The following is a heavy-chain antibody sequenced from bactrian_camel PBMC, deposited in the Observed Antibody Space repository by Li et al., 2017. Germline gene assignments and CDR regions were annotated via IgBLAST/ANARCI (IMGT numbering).Heavy chain of an antibody. J-gene: IGHJ7*01. CDR2: IRSDGWNT. D-gene: IGHD5*01. V-gene: IGHV3-2*01. Sequence: HVQLVESGGGLVQPGGSLRLSCAASGFTFSSNYMSWVRQAPGKGLEWVSSIRSDGWNTYYADFVKGRLSISRENATNTVYLQMDSLKPDDSGTYSCAVWGCWSTTQALGFGDTRSMDYWGRGTQVTVS. CDR1: GFTFSSNY.